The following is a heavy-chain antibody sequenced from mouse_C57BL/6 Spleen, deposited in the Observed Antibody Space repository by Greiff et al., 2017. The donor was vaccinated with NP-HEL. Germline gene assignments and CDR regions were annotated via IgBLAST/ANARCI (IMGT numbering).Heavy chain of an antibody. V-gene: IGHV1-18*01. CDR2: INPNNGGT. CDR1: GYTFTDYN. D-gene: IGHD1-1*01. CDR3: ARGGTVVARWYFDV. Sequence: EVQLQQSGPELVKPGASVKIPCKASGYTFTDYNMDWVKQSHGKSLEWIGDINPNNGGTIYNQKFKGKATLTVNKSSSTAYMELRSLTSEDTAVYYWARGGTVVARWYFDVWGTGTTVTVSS. J-gene: IGHJ1*03.